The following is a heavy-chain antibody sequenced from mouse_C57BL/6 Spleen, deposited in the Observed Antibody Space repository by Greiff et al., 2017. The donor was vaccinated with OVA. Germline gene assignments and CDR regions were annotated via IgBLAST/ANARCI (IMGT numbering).Heavy chain of an antibody. Sequence: EVQRVESGGGLVQPGASLRLSCAASGFTFTDYYMSWVRQPPGKAPEWLALIRNKANGYTTEYTASVKGRFTISRDNSQNILYLQMNTLRAEDSATYYCVKAVVSYDGAWFAYWGQGTLVTVSA. D-gene: IGHD2-12*01. CDR2: IRNKANGYTT. J-gene: IGHJ3*01. CDR1: GFTFTDYY. V-gene: IGHV7-4*01. CDR3: VKAVVSYDGAWFAY.